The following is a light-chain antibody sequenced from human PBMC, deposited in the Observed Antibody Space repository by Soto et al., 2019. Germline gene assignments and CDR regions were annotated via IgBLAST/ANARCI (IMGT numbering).Light chain of an antibody. J-gene: IGLJ1*01. CDR1: STDVGGYNY. V-gene: IGLV2-8*01. Sequence: QSVLTQAPAAAGSPGQSVTISRTGTSTDVGGYNYVSWYQQYPGKAPKLMIYEVSKRPSGVPDRFSGSKSGNTASLTVSGLQAEDEADYFCSSNGCRYNDGFRPATKVTVL. CDR2: EVS. CDR3: SSNGCRYNDG.